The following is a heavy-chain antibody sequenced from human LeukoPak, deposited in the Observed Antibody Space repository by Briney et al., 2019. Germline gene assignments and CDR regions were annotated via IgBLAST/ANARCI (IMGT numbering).Heavy chain of an antibody. V-gene: IGHV3-23*01. CDR2: VSGSGGDT. D-gene: IGHD6-13*01. CDR1: GFTFSSSA. Sequence: GGTLRLSCAASGFTFSSSAMSWVRQAPGKGLEWVSTVSGSGGDTYYADSVKGRFTISRDNSKNTLYLQMNSLRAADTAVYYCAKVGGTWYHYLDYWGQGTLVTVSS. J-gene: IGHJ4*02. CDR3: AKVGGTWYHYLDY.